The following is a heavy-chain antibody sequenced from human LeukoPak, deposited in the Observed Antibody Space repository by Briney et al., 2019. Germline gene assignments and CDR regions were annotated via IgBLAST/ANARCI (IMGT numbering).Heavy chain of an antibody. CDR1: GGSISSYY. CDR3: ARAAREMATTPDFDY. Sequence: SETLSLTCTVSGGSISSYYWSWIRQPPGKGLEWIGYIYYSGSTNYNPSLKSRVTISIDTSKNQFSLKLSSVTAADTAVYYCARAAREMATTPDFDYWGQGTLVTVSS. J-gene: IGHJ4*02. V-gene: IGHV4-59*01. CDR2: IYYSGST. D-gene: IGHD5-24*01.